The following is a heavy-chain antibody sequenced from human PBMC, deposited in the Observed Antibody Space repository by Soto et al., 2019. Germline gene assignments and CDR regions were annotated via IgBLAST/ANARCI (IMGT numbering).Heavy chain of an antibody. Sequence: QVQLQQWGAGLLKPSETLSLTCAVYGGSFSGYYWSWIRQPPGKGLEWIGEINHSGSTNYNPSLKSRVTISVDTSKNQFSLKLSSVTAADTAVYYCARGGFGDPLVYWGQGTLVTVSS. J-gene: IGHJ4*02. D-gene: IGHD4-17*01. CDR2: INHSGST. V-gene: IGHV4-34*01. CDR1: GGSFSGYY. CDR3: ARGGFGDPLVY.